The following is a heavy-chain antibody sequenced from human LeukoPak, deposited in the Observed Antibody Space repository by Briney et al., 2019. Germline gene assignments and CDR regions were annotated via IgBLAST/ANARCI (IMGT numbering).Heavy chain of an antibody. CDR3: ARSSGGYQLHNAFDI. V-gene: IGHV1-18*01. CDR1: GYTFTSYD. D-gene: IGHD2-2*01. J-gene: IGHJ3*02. Sequence: ASVKVSCKASGYTFTSYDISWARQAPGQGLEWMGWISAYNGNTNYAQKLQGRVTMTTDTSTSTAYMELRSLRSDDTAVYYCARSSGGYQLHNAFDIWGQGTMVTVSS. CDR2: ISAYNGNT.